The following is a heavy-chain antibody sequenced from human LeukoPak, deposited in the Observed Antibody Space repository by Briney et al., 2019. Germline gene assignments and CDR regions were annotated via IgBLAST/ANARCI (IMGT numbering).Heavy chain of an antibody. J-gene: IGHJ6*02. D-gene: IGHD5-24*01. Sequence: ASVKVSCKTSGYTFTTYALHWVRQAPGQRLERVGLINADDGNTRYSQRFQGRVTITRDTSANTAYMELSSLRSEDTAVYYCGLPQRDGYNYDHYYYYGMDVWGQGTTVTVSS. CDR1: GYTFTTYA. CDR2: INADDGNT. V-gene: IGHV1-3*01. CDR3: GLPQRDGYNYDHYYYYGMDV.